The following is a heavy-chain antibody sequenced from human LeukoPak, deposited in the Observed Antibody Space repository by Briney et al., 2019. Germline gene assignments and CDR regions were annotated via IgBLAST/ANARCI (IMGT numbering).Heavy chain of an antibody. CDR2: ISGSGGST. CDR3: ANNIVPAAYHDAFDI. V-gene: IGHV3-23*01. D-gene: IGHD2-2*01. CDR1: GFTFSSYA. Sequence: GGSLRLSCAASGFTFSSYAMRWVRQAPGKGLEWVSAISGSGGSTYYADSVKGRFTISRDNSKNTLYLQMNSLRAEDTAVYYCANNIVPAAYHDAFDIWGQGTMVTVSS. J-gene: IGHJ3*02.